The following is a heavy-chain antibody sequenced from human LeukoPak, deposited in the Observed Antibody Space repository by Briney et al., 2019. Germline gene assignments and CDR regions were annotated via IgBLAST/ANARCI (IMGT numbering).Heavy chain of an antibody. CDR3: AKGFYCSSSTCLDY. CDR1: GFTFSSYW. J-gene: IGHJ4*02. V-gene: IGHV3-23*01. CDR2: ISGSGGST. Sequence: PGGSLRLSCAASGFTFSSYWMSWVRQAPGKGLEWVSAISGSGGSTYYADSVKGRFTISRDNSKNTLYLQMNSLRAEDTAVYYCAKGFYCSSSTCLDYWGQGTLVTVSS. D-gene: IGHD2-2*01.